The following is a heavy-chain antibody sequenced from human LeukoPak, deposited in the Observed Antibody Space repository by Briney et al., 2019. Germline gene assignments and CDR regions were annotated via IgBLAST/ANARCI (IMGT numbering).Heavy chain of an antibody. Sequence: GASVKVSCKASGYTFTSYAMNWVRQAPGQGLEWMGIINPSGGSTSYTQKFQGRVTMTRDTSTSTVYMELSSLRSEDTAIYYCARANKLGNVVLLFYWGQGTLVTVSS. J-gene: IGHJ4*02. CDR3: ARANKLGNVVLLFY. D-gene: IGHD1/OR15-1a*01. CDR2: INPSGGST. CDR1: GYTFTSYA. V-gene: IGHV1-46*01.